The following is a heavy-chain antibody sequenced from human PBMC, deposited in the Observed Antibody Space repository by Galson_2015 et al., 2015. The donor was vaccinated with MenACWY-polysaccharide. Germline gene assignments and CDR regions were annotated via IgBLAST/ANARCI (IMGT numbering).Heavy chain of an antibody. D-gene: IGHD2/OR15-2a*01. V-gene: IGHV3-53*01. CDR3: AKSSTWSNFFET. Sequence: SLRLSCAASGFSVSSNYVSWVRQAPGKGLERVSVIYSGGNTYYADSVKGRFTISRDNSKNTLYLQMNSLRAEDTAVYYCAKSSTWSNFFETWGQGTLVTVSS. J-gene: IGHJ4*02. CDR2: IYSGGNT. CDR1: GFSVSSNY.